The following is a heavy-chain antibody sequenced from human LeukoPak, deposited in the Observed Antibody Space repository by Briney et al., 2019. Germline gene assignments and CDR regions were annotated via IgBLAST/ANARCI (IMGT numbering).Heavy chain of an antibody. CDR2: IRYDGSNK. V-gene: IGHV3-30*02. J-gene: IGHJ4*02. D-gene: IGHD6-19*01. CDR1: GFTFSSYG. Sequence: TGGSLRLSCAASGFTFSSYGMHWVRQAPGQGLEWVAFIRYDGSNKYYADSVKGRFTISRDNSKNTLYLQMNSLRAEDTAVYYCAKVELSSGWAGGNYWGQGTLVTVSS. CDR3: AKVELSSGWAGGNY.